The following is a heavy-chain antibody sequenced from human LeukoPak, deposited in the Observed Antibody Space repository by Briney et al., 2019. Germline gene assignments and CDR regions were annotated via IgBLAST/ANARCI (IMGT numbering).Heavy chain of an antibody. CDR2: INPNSGGT. V-gene: IGHV1-2*02. CDR1: GYTFTGYY. CDR3: AATSGSYVRMAFDI. Sequence: DTLKVSCKASGYTFTGYYMHWVRQAPGQGLEWMGWINPNSGGTNYEQKFQGRVTMTRDTSISTAYLELSRLRSDDTAVYYCAATSGSYVRMAFDIWGQGTMVTVS. D-gene: IGHD1-26*01. J-gene: IGHJ3*02.